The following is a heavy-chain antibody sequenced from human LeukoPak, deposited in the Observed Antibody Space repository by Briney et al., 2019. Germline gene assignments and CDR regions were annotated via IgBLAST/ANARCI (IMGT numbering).Heavy chain of an antibody. J-gene: IGHJ4*02. CDR1: GYTFTSYD. V-gene: IGHV1-18*01. CDR2: ISPYNGNT. Sequence: ASVKVSCKASGYTFTSYDISWVRQAPGQGLEWMGWISPYNGNTNYAQNLQGRVTMTTDTSTSTAYMELRSLRSDGTAVYYCARAFGGFITNFDYWGQGTLVTVSS. CDR3: ARAFGGFITNFDY. D-gene: IGHD3-16*02.